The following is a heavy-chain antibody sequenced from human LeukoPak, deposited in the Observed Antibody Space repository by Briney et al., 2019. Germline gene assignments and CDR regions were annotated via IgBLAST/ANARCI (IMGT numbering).Heavy chain of an antibody. CDR3: AREESGGYFDY. D-gene: IGHD2-8*02. V-gene: IGHV1-46*01. Sequence: ASVKVSCKASGYTFTSYYMHWVRQAHGQGLEWMGLINPSGTNTNYAQKFRDRVTMTRDTSTNTVYMDLSSLRSEDTAMYFCAREESGGYFDYWGQGTLVTVSS. J-gene: IGHJ4*02. CDR2: INPSGTNT. CDR1: GYTFTSYY.